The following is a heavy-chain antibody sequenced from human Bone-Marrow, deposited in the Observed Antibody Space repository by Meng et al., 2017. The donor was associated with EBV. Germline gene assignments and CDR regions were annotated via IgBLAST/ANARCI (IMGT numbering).Heavy chain of an antibody. CDR3: ATEPGYSSG. V-gene: IGHV1-69*06. Sequence: QGQLVQSGAEVKKPGSSVKVSCKASGGTFSSYAISGVRQAPGQGLEWMGGIIPGNGNTKYSQKFQGRASITRDISASIVYMELTSLRSEDTAVYYCATEPGYSSGWGQGTLVTVSS. J-gene: IGHJ4*02. CDR2: IIPGNGNT. D-gene: IGHD6-19*01. CDR1: GGTFSSYA.